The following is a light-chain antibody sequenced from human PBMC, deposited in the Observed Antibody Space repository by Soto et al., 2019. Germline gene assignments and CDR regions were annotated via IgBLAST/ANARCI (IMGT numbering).Light chain of an antibody. J-gene: IGKJ3*01. CDR1: QSISSY. CDR3: QQSYSTPIT. Sequence: DIQMTQSPSSLSASVGDRVTITCRASQSISSYLNWYQQKPGEAPKLLIYAASSLQSGVPSRFSGSGSGTDVTLTISSLQPEDFATYYCQQSYSTPITFGPGTKVDIK. V-gene: IGKV1-39*01. CDR2: AAS.